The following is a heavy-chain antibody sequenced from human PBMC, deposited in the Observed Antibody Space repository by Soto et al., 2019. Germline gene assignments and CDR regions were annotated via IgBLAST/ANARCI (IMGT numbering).Heavy chain of an antibody. CDR1: GSSISSGDYY. CDR2: IYYSGST. Sequence: QVQLQESGPGMVKPSQTLSLTCTVSGSSISSGDYYWSWIRQPPGKGLEWIGYIYYSGSTYYNPSLKRRVTISVDTSKNQYSLKLSALTSADTAVYYCARVGGFGATTIDYWGQGALVTVCS. V-gene: IGHV4-30-4*01. D-gene: IGHD3-10*01. J-gene: IGHJ4*02. CDR3: ARVGGFGATTIDY.